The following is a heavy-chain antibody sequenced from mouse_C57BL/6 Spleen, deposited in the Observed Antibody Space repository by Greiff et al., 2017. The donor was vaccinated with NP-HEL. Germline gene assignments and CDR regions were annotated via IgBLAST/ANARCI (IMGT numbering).Heavy chain of an antibody. D-gene: IGHD1-1*01. CDR2: IDPENGDT. CDR3: TTLSTFTGWFAY. J-gene: IGHJ3*01. Sequence: EVQLQESGAELVRPGASVKLSCTASGFNIKDDYMHWVKQRPEQGLEWIGWIDPENGDTEYASKFQGKATITADTSSNTAYLQLSSLTSEDTAVYYCTTLSTFTGWFAYWGQGTLVTVSA. V-gene: IGHV14-4*01. CDR1: GFNIKDDY.